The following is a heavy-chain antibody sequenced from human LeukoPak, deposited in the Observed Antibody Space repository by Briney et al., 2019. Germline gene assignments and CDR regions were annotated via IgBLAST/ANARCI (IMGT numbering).Heavy chain of an antibody. CDR2: IYYSGST. J-gene: IGHJ4*02. Sequence: SETLSLTCTASGGSISSYYWSWIRQPPGKGLEWIGYIYYSGSTNYNPSLKSRVTISVDTSKNQFSLKLSSVTAADTAVYYCARAPRYCSSTSCYKVGLDYWGQGTLVTVSS. CDR3: ARAPRYCSSTSCYKVGLDY. D-gene: IGHD2-2*02. V-gene: IGHV4-59*01. CDR1: GGSISSYY.